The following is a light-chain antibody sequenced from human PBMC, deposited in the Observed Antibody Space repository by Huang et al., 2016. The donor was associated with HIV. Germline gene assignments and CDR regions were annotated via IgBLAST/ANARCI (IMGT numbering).Light chain of an antibody. Sequence: DIVMTQSPDSLAVSLGERATINCKSSQSVLYSSNNKNYLAWYQQKPGQPPKLLIYWASTRKSGVPDRCSGSGSGTDFTLTISSLQAEDVAVYYCQQYYSTPLTFGGGTKVEIK. J-gene: IGKJ4*01. CDR2: WAS. V-gene: IGKV4-1*01. CDR1: QSVLYSSNNKNY. CDR3: QQYYSTPLT.